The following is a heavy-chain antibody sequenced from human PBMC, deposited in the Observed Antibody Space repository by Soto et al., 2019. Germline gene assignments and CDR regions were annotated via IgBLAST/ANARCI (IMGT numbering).Heavy chain of an antibody. CDR1: GFTVSSNY. V-gene: IGHV3-66*01. CDR3: ARGIDGAFDI. Sequence: EVQLVESGGGLVQPGGSLRLSCAASGFTVSSNYMSWVRQAQGKGLEWVSVIYSGDSTYYADSVKGRFSISRDNSKNTVYHQMNSLRAEDTAVYYCARGIDGAFDIWGEGTMVTVSS. CDR2: IYSGDST. J-gene: IGHJ3*02.